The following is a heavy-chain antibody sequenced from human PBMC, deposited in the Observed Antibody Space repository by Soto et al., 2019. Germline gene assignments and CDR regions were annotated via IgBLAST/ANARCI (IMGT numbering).Heavy chain of an antibody. J-gene: IGHJ5*02. V-gene: IGHV1-69*01. CDR2: IIPIFGTA. CDR1: GGTFSSSA. CDR3: ASEETSGSGWTRPFWFAP. D-gene: IGHD6-19*01. Sequence: QVQLVQSGAEVKKPGSSVKVSCKASGGTFSSSAIIWVRQAAGHGLECMGGIIPIFGTANYAQKFQGRVTITADESTSTAYMELGSRRSEDTAVYYCASEETSGSGWTRPFWFAPGGQGTLVTVSS.